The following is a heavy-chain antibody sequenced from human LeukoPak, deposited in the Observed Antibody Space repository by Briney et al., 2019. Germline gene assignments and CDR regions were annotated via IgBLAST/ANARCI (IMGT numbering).Heavy chain of an antibody. CDR1: GYSFTSQW. J-gene: IGHJ5*02. Sequence: GEPLKISCKGSGYSFTSQWIGWVRQMPGKGLAWMGFIYPGDSDTRYSPCFQGQVTISADKSISTAYLQWNSLKASDTAMYYCARHVGRITAADTRWFDPWGQGTLVTVSS. V-gene: IGHV5-51*01. CDR2: IYPGDSDT. D-gene: IGHD6-13*01. CDR3: ARHVGRITAADTRWFDP.